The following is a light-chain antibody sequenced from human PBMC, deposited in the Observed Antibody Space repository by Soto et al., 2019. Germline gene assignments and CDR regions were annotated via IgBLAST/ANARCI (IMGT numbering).Light chain of an antibody. Sequence: EIVMTQSPATLAVSPGERATLSCRASHSIGSKLAWYQQKPGQAPRLLIYDASTRASGIPARFSGSRSGTEFTLTISSLRSEDFAVYYCQQYNNWPPDTFGQGTKLEIK. CDR2: DAS. CDR3: QQYNNWPPDT. J-gene: IGKJ2*01. V-gene: IGKV3-15*01. CDR1: HSIGSK.